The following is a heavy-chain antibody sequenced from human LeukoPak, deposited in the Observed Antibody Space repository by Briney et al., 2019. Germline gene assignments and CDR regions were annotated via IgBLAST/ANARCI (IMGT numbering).Heavy chain of an antibody. CDR1: GGSISSYY. CDR3: ARADPYSGSYRDAFDI. Sequence: SETLSLTCTVSGGSISSYYWSWIRQPPGKGLEWIGYIYYSGSTNYNPSLKSRVTISVDTSKNQFSLKLSSVTAADTAVYYCARADPYSGSYRDAFDIWGQGTMVTVSS. V-gene: IGHV4-59*08. J-gene: IGHJ3*02. D-gene: IGHD1-26*01. CDR2: IYYSGST.